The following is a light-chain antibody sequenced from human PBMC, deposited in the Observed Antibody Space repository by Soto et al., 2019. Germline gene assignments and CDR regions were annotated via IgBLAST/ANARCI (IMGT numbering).Light chain of an antibody. CDR3: QQSYSTPLT. Sequence: DIQMTQSPSSLSASDGDRVTITCRASQSISNYLNWYQQKPGKAPKLLIYTASSLQSGVPSRFSGSGSGTDFTLTISSLQPEDFATYYCQQSYSTPLTFGGGTKVDIK. J-gene: IGKJ4*01. CDR2: TAS. CDR1: QSISNY. V-gene: IGKV1-39*01.